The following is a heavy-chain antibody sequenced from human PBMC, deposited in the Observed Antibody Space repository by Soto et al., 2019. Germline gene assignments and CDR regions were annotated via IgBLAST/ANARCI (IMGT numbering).Heavy chain of an antibody. V-gene: IGHV4-34*01. J-gene: IGHJ5*02. Sequence: PSETLSLTCAVYGGSFSGYYWSWIRQPPGKGLEWIGEINHSGSTSYNPSLKSRVTISVDTSKNQFSLKLNSVTAADTAVYYCASTGSPNWFDPWGQGSLVTVSS. CDR1: GGSFSGYY. CDR2: INHSGST. CDR3: ASTGSPNWFDP.